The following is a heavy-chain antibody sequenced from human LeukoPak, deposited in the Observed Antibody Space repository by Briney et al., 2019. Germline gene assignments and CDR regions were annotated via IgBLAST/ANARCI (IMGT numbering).Heavy chain of an antibody. CDR3: AKDQWELPL. V-gene: IGHV4-34*01. J-gene: IGHJ4*02. CDR2: INHSGST. Sequence: SETLSLTCAVYGGSFSGYYWSWIRQPPGKGLEWIGEINHSGSTNYNPSLKSRVTISVDTSKNQFSLKLSSVTAADTAVYYCAKDQWELPLWGQGTLVTVSS. CDR1: GGSFSGYY. D-gene: IGHD1-26*01.